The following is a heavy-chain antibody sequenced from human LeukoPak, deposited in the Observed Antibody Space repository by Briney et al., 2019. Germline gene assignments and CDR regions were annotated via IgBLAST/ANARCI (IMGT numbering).Heavy chain of an antibody. D-gene: IGHD6-13*01. CDR1: GGSISSGDYF. J-gene: IGHJ6*02. Sequence: SETLSLTCTVSGGSISSGDYFWTWIRQHPGTGLEWIGYIAYSASTYYNPSLKSRVTISVGTSKNQFSLKVSSVTAADAAVYYCARDRSSSSFYYGMDVWGQGTTVTVSS. CDR2: IAYSAST. CDR3: ARDRSSSSFYYGMDV. V-gene: IGHV4-31*03.